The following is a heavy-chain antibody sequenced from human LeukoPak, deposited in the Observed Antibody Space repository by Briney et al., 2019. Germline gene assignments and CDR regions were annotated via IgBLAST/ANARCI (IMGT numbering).Heavy chain of an antibody. Sequence: SETLSLTCTVSGGSISSYYWSWIRQPPGKGLEWIGYIYYSGSTNYNPSLKSRVTISVDTSKNQFSLKLSSVTAADTAVYYCAKHSSGWYSRTPFDYWGQGTLVTVSS. V-gene: IGHV4-59*08. CDR3: AKHSSGWYSRTPFDY. D-gene: IGHD6-19*01. CDR2: IYYSGST. CDR1: GGSISSYY. J-gene: IGHJ4*02.